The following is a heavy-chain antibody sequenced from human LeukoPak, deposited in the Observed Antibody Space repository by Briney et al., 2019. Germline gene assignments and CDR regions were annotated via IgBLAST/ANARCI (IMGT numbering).Heavy chain of an antibody. Sequence: ASVKVSCKASGYTFTGYHMHWVRQAPGQGLEWMGWINPNSGGTNYAQKLQGRVTMTRDTSISTAYMELSSLRSDDTAVYYCGLETSGNWWFDPWGQGTLVTVSS. J-gene: IGHJ5*02. CDR2: INPNSGGT. CDR3: GLETSGNWWFDP. V-gene: IGHV1-2*02. D-gene: IGHD1-1*01. CDR1: GYTFTGYH.